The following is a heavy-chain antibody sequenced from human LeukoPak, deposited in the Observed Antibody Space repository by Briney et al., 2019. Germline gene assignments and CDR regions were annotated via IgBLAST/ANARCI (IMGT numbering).Heavy chain of an antibody. CDR1: GFKFNIFA. D-gene: IGHD4-11*01. CDR3: AKDAQRGFDFSNSLES. J-gene: IGHJ4*02. Sequence: PGGSLRLSCAASGFKFNIFAMSWVRQAPGKGLEWVSSISGYGDTTYYADSVKGRFTLSRDNSKGTLDLQMNSLRVEDTAVYYCAKDAQRGFDFSNSLESWGQGTLVTVSS. V-gene: IGHV3-23*01. CDR2: ISGYGDTT.